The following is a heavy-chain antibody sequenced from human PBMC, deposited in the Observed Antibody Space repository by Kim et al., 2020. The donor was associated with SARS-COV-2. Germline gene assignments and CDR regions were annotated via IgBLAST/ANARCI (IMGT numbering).Heavy chain of an antibody. J-gene: IGHJ5*02. Sequence: PSLKGRVTISVDTSKNQFSLRLTSVTAADTAVYYCARDLLVRGVYNWFDPWGQGTLVTVSS. CDR3: ARDLLVRGVYNWFDP. V-gene: IGHV4-30-2*04. D-gene: IGHD3-10*01.